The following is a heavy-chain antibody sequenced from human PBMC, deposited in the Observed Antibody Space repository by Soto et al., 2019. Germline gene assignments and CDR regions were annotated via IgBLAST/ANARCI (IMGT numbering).Heavy chain of an antibody. J-gene: IGHJ6*02. CDR3: ARGLSLGGVVIIPNYYGMDV. CDR1: GYTFTSYA. Sequence: ASVKVSCKASGYTFTSYAMHWVRQAPGQRLEWMGWINAGNGNTKYSQKFQGRVTITRDTSASTAYMELSSLRSEDTAVYYCARGLSLGGVVIIPNYYGMDVWGQGTTVTVSS. CDR2: INAGNGNT. V-gene: IGHV1-3*01. D-gene: IGHD3-3*01.